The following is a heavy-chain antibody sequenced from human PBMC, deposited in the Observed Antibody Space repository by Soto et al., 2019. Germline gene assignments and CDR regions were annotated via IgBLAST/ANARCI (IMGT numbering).Heavy chain of an antibody. V-gene: IGHV4-34*01. CDR2: INHSGST. D-gene: IGHD4-17*01. CDR3: ARGSTATTGVYYYYGMDV. Sequence: SETLSLTGAVYGGSFSGYYWSWIRQRPGKGLEWMGEINHSGSTNYNPSLKSRVTISVDTSKNQFSLKLSSVTAADTAVYYCARGSTATTGVYYYYGMDVWGQGTTVTVSS. CDR1: GGSFSGYY. J-gene: IGHJ6*02.